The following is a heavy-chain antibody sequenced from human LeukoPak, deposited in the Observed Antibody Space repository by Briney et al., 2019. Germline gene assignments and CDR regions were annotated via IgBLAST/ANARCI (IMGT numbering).Heavy chain of an antibody. J-gene: IGHJ6*03. CDR1: GFTFDDYG. D-gene: IGHD3-22*01. CDR3: AKGWYYDSSGYYLYYYYYYMDV. V-gene: IGHV3-20*04. Sequence: PGGSLRLSCAASGFTFDDYGMSWVRQAPGKGLEWVSGINWNGGSTGYADSVKGRFTISRDNSKNTLYLQMNSLRAEDTAVYYCAKGWYYDSSGYYLYYYYYYMDVWGKGTTVTISS. CDR2: INWNGGST.